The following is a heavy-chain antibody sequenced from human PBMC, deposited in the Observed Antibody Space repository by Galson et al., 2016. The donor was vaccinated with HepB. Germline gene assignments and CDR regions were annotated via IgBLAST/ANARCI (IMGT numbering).Heavy chain of an antibody. V-gene: IGHV4-34*01. CDR1: GGSFSDYY. Sequence: SETLSLTCAVYGGSFSDYYWSWIRQPPGKGLEWIGEINHNGSTNYNPSLKSRVTISVDMSQNQFSLKVRSVTAADAAVYYCARGPQNFYCSGGTCYSYYYYNGMDVWGQGTTVTVSS. CDR2: INHNGST. CDR3: ARGPQNFYCSGGTCYSYYYYNGMDV. J-gene: IGHJ6*02. D-gene: IGHD2-15*01.